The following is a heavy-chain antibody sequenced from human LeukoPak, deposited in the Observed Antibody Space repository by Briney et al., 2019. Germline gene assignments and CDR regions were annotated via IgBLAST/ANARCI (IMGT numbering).Heavy chain of an antibody. V-gene: IGHV3-30*02. D-gene: IGHD3-10*01. CDR2: IRNDASNT. CDR3: AKRAGSAWSAGA. J-gene: IGHJ5*02. Sequence: GGSLRFSCAASGFTVSSYCMHWVRQAPGKGLDWVAYIRNDASNTYYADSVKGRFSISRDNSKNTVYLQMNSLIPEDTAVYYCAKRAGSAWSAGAWGQGTLVTVSS. CDR1: GFTVSSYC.